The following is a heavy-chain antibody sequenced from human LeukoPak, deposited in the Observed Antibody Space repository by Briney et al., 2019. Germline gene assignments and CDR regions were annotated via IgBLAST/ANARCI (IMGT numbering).Heavy chain of an antibody. J-gene: IGHJ4*02. V-gene: IGHV3-66*02. CDR3: ARVRAGVELDY. CDR2: IYSGGTT. CDR1: GFTVSSNY. D-gene: IGHD1-1*01. Sequence: GGSLRLSRAASGFTVSSNYMTWVRQAPGKGLEWVSVIYSGGTTYYADTVKGRFTISRDNSKNTVYLQMNSLRVEDAAVYYCARVRAGVELDYWGQGTLVTVSS.